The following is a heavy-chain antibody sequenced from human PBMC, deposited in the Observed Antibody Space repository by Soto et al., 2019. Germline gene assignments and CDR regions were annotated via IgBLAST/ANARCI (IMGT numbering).Heavy chain of an antibody. J-gene: IGHJ4*02. Sequence: GSLRLSCAASGFTVSSNYMNWVRQAPGKGLDWVSFIYSGGSTYYADSVKGRFTISRDNSKNTLYLQMNSLRAEDTAVYYCARSWAVAGSYDYWGQGTLVTVSS. CDR2: IYSGGST. CDR1: GFTVSSNY. V-gene: IGHV3-66*01. D-gene: IGHD6-19*01. CDR3: ARSWAVAGSYDY.